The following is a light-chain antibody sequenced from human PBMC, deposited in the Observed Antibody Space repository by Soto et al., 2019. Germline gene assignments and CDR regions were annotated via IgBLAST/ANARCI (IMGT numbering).Light chain of an antibody. Sequence: QSVLTQPRSVSGSPGQSVTISCTGTSSDVGGYNYVSWYQQHPGKAPKLMIYDVSKRPSGVPDRFSGSKSGNTASLTISGLQAEDEADYYCCSYAGSYTLVVVGGGTQLTVL. CDR2: DVS. J-gene: IGLJ2*01. CDR3: CSYAGSYTLVV. CDR1: SSDVGGYNY. V-gene: IGLV2-11*01.